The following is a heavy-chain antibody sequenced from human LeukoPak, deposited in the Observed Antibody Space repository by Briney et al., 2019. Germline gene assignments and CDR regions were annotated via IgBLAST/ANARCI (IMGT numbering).Heavy chain of an antibody. CDR3: ARVYYYDSSGYGPEGY. CDR2: ISAYNGNT. Sequence: ASVKVSCKASGYTFTSYGISWVRQAPGQGLEWMGWISAYNGNTNYAQKLQGRVTMTTDTSTSTAYMELRSLRSDDTAVYYCARVYYYDSSGYGPEGYWGQGTLVTVSS. CDR1: GYTFTSYG. D-gene: IGHD3-22*01. V-gene: IGHV1-18*01. J-gene: IGHJ4*02.